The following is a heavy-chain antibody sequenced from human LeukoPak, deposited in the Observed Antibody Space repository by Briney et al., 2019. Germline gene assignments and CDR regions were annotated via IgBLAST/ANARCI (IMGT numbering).Heavy chain of an antibody. V-gene: IGHV4-39*07. CDR1: GGSISSSRDY. CDR3: ARGMEFDP. Sequence: PSETLSLTCTVSGGSISSSRDYWGWIRQPPGKGLEWIGSIYYSGSTYYNPSLKSRVTISVDTSKNQFSLKLSSVTAADTAVYYCARGMEFDPWGQGTLVTVSS. J-gene: IGHJ5*02. CDR2: IYYSGST.